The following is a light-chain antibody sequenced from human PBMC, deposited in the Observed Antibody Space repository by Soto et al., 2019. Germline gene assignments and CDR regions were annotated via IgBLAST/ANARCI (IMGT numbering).Light chain of an antibody. CDR2: GAS. CDR3: QHFGGTTFT. CDR1: QSVSSIY. Sequence: EIVLTQSPGTLCLSPGERATLSCGASQSVSSIYIAWYQQRPGQTPSLGIYGASTRATGIPDRFSVSGSGTHFTLTISRLENGDFAVYYCQHFGGTTFTFGQGTRLEIK. J-gene: IGKJ5*01. V-gene: IGKV3-20*01.